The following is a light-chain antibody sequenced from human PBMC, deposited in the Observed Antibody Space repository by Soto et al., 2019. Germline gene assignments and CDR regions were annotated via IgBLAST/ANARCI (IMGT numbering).Light chain of an antibody. CDR1: SSDIGYHNR. J-gene: IGLJ3*02. CDR3: CAFASSATLG. Sequence: QPVLTQPPSVSGSPGQSVTISCTGTSSDIGYHNRVSWYQQPPGTAPKLMIYEVSTRYSGVPDRFSGSKSGNTASLTISGLQAEDEADYYCCAFASSATLGFGGGTKLTVL. V-gene: IGLV2-18*02. CDR2: EVS.